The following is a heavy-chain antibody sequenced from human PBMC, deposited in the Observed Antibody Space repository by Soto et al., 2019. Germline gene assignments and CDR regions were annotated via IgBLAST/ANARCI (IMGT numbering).Heavy chain of an antibody. J-gene: IGHJ4*02. CDR2: ICYSGST. Sequence: QVQLQESGPGLVKPSQTLSLTCTVSGGSISSGGYSWSWIRQHPGKGLEWIGYICYSGSTYYNPSLKSRVTISVDTSKNPFSLKMSSVTAADTAVYYCARVYRNYGRGGGLVDDWGQGTLVTVSS. CDR1: GGSISSGGYS. CDR3: ARVYRNYGRGGGLVDD. D-gene: IGHD4-4*01. V-gene: IGHV4-31*03.